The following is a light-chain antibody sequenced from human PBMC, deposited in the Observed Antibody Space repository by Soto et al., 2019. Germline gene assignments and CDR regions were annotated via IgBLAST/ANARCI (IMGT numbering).Light chain of an antibody. V-gene: IGKV3D-15*01. CDR2: GES. J-gene: IGKJ4*01. Sequence: EVVMTQSPATLSVSPGESATLSCRASQSVGTHLAWYQQKPGQAPRLLIYGESTRATGIPARFSGSGSGTEFTLTVGSLQSEDSAVYYCQQYNNWPLTFGGGTKVEIK. CDR3: QQYNNWPLT. CDR1: QSVGTH.